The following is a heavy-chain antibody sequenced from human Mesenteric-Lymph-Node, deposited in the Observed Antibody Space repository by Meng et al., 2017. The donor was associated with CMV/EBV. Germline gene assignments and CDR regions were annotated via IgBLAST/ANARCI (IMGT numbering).Heavy chain of an antibody. Sequence: SETLSLTCTVSGGSISGYYWSWIRQPPGKGLEWIGYIYYSGSTNYNPSLKSRVTISVDTSKNQFSLKLSSVTAADTAVYYCARSPNYYDSSDYWGQGTLVTVSS. J-gene: IGHJ4*02. CDR1: GGSISGYY. CDR3: ARSPNYYDSSDY. V-gene: IGHV4-59*01. CDR2: IYYSGST. D-gene: IGHD3-22*01.